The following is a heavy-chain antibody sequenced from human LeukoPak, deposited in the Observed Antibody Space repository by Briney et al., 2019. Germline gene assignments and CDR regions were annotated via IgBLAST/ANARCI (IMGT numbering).Heavy chain of an antibody. Sequence: PGGSLRLSCVASGFTFSTYTMNWVRQAPGKGLEWVSSISSSSFFISYADSVKGRFTISRDSAKNSLYLQMNSLRAEDTAVYYCARDRTIGELVDYWGQGTLVTVSS. D-gene: IGHD3-10*01. J-gene: IGHJ4*02. CDR1: GFTFSTYT. CDR2: ISSSSFFI. V-gene: IGHV3-21*01. CDR3: ARDRTIGELVDY.